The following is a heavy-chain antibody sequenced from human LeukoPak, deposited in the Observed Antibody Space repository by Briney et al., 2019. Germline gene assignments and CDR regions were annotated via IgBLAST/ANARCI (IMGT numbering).Heavy chain of an antibody. Sequence: GGSLRLSCAASGFTFSSYGMHWVRQAPGKGLEWVAFIRYDGSNKYYADSVKGRFTISRDNSKNTLYLQMNSLRAEDTAVYYCAKSPYYHDSSGYSTPPDYWGQGTLVTVSS. CDR2: IRYDGSNK. D-gene: IGHD3-22*01. CDR3: AKSPYYHDSSGYSTPPDY. CDR1: GFTFSSYG. J-gene: IGHJ4*02. V-gene: IGHV3-30*02.